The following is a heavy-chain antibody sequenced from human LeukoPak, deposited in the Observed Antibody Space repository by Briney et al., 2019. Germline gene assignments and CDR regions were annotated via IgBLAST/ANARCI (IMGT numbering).Heavy chain of an antibody. CDR2: ILYDGSNK. CDR3: ARDFAYSRLDS. J-gene: IGHJ4*02. D-gene: IGHD6-13*01. V-gene: IGHV3-30*04. CDR1: GFTFSSYT. Sequence: GGSLRLSCAVSGFTFSSYTMHWVRQAPGKGLEWVAVILYDGSNKYYADSVKGRFTISRDNSKNSLYLQMNSLRAEDTALYYCARDFAYSRLDSWGQGTLVTVSS.